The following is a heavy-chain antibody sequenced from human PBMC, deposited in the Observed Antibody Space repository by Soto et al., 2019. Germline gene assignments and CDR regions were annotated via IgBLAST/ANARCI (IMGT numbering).Heavy chain of an antibody. D-gene: IGHD6-13*01. J-gene: IGHJ3*02. CDR3: ARGIAAAGTRVSAFDI. Sequence: GGSLRLSCAASGFTFSSYSMNWVRQAPGKGLEWVSSISSSSSYIYYADSVKGRFTISRDNAKNSLYLQMNSLRAEDTAVYYCARGIAAAGTRVSAFDIWGQGTMVTVSS. V-gene: IGHV3-21*01. CDR1: GFTFSSYS. CDR2: ISSSSSYI.